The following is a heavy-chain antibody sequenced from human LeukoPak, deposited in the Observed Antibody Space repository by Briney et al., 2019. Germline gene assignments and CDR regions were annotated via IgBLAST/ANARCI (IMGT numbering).Heavy chain of an antibody. CDR1: GGTFSSYA. Sequence: SVKVSCKASGGTFSSYAISWVRQAPGQGLEWMGGIIPIFGTANYAQKFQGRVTITADESTSTAYMELGSLRSEDTAVYYCARPEGYSSGWYYFDYWGQGTLVTVSS. V-gene: IGHV1-69*13. CDR3: ARPEGYSSGWYYFDY. J-gene: IGHJ4*02. CDR2: IIPIFGTA. D-gene: IGHD6-19*01.